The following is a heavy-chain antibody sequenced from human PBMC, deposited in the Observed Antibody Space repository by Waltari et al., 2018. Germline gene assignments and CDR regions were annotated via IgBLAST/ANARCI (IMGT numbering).Heavy chain of an antibody. CDR3: ARGQVVVAAMNVVFDAFDI. D-gene: IGHD2-15*01. CDR1: GGSISSYY. J-gene: IGHJ3*02. CDR2: IYYSGST. V-gene: IGHV4-59*01. Sequence: QVQLQESGPGLVKPSETLSLTCTVSGGSISSYYWSWIRQPPGKGLEWIGYIYYSGSTNYNPSLKSRVTISVDTSKNQFSLKLSSVTAADTAVYYCARGQVVVAAMNVVFDAFDIWGQGTMVTVSS.